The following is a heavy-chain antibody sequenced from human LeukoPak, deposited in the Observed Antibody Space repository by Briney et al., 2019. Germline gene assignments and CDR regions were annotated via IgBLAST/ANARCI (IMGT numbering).Heavy chain of an antibody. D-gene: IGHD4-11*01. CDR3: TRLPLDYSLDY. J-gene: IGHJ4*02. CDR2: MSYIGLT. Sequence: SETLSLTCTVSGDSIRTTSYWWGRIRQSPAKGLEWIGSMSYIGLTSYNPSLKSRVTISVDTSKNQFSLHLSTVTAADTAVYYCTRLPLDYSLDYWGQGTLVSVSS. CDR1: GDSIRTTSYW. V-gene: IGHV4-39*01.